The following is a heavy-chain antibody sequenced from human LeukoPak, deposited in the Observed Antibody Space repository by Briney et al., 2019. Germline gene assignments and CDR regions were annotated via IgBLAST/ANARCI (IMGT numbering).Heavy chain of an antibody. V-gene: IGHV4-4*07. CDR3: ARGLNRNDYGDYGY. Sequence: SETLSLTCTVSGGSINSYYWSWIRQPAGKGLEWIGRIYTSGSTNYNPSLKSRVTMSVGTSKNQFSLKLSYVTAADTAVYYCARGLNRNDYGDYGYWGQGTLVTVSS. CDR2: IYTSGST. D-gene: IGHD4-17*01. J-gene: IGHJ4*02. CDR1: GGSINSYY.